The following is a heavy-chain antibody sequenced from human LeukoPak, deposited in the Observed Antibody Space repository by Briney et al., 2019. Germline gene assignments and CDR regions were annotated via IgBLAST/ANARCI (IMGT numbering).Heavy chain of an antibody. J-gene: IGHJ4*02. V-gene: IGHV3-23*01. CDR2: ISGSGGST. CDR1: GFTFSSYA. Sequence: GGSLRLSCAASGFTFSSYAMSWVRQAPGKGLEWVSAISGSGGSTYYGDSVKGRFTISRDNSKNTLYLQMSRLRAEDTAVYYCAKVDEGFDYWGQGTLVTVSS. CDR3: AKVDEGFDY.